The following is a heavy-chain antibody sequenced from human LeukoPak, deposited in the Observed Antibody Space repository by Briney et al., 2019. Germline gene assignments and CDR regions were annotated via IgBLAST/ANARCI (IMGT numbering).Heavy chain of an antibody. Sequence: GGSLRLSCAASGFTFTHHGFPWVRQAPGKGLEWVALIGVDGSQKYYVDSLKGRITISRDNSRNTVDLQMTSLTVGDTAVYYCVVVLVPAAVWQFDIWGRGTLVTVSS. D-gene: IGHD2-2*01. CDR3: VVVLVPAAVWQFDI. CDR2: IGVDGSQK. V-gene: IGHV3-33*03. J-gene: IGHJ2*01. CDR1: GFTFTHHG.